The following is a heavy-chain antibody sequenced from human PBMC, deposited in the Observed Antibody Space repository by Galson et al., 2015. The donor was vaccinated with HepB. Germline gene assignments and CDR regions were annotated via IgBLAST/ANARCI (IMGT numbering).Heavy chain of an antibody. CDR1: GFTLSSYW. V-gene: IGHV3-7*03. J-gene: IGHJ4*02. CDR2: IKQDGSEK. Sequence: SLRLSCAPSGFTLSSYWMSWVRLVPGKGLEWVANIKQDGSEKYYVDPVKGRFTISRDNAKNSLYLQMNSLRAEDTAVYYCARGPTYYYGSQNYYNRAHIDYWGQGTLVTVSS. D-gene: IGHD3-10*01. CDR3: ARGPTYYYGSQNYYNRAHIDY.